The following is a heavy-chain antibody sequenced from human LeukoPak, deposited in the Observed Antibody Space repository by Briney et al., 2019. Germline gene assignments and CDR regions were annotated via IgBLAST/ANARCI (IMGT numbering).Heavy chain of an antibody. D-gene: IGHD5-24*01. CDR3: PTIVVGYNHFDL. Sequence: ASVKVSCKASAYRFTNYYMHWVRQAPGQGLEWMGRISPSGDSSTYAQKFQGRVTMTRDTSTNTVYMDLSSLRSDDTAVYYCPTIVVGYNHFDLSGRRTQVIVSS. CDR1: AYRFTNYY. J-gene: IGHJ4*02. CDR2: ISPSGDSS. V-gene: IGHV1-46*01.